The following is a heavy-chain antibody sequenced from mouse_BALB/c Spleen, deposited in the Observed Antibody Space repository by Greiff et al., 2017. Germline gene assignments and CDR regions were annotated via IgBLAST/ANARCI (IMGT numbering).Heavy chain of an antibody. CDR2: IRNKANGYTT. J-gene: IGHJ3*01. CDR1: GFTFTDYY. D-gene: IGHD2-1*01. V-gene: IGHV7-3*02. Sequence: EVQGVESGGGLVQPGGSLRLSCATSGFTFTDYYMSWVRQPPGKALEWLGFIRNKANGYTTEYSASVKGRFTISRDNSQSILYLQMNTLRAEDSATYYCARDLLWFAYWGQGTLVTVSA. CDR3: ARDLLWFAY.